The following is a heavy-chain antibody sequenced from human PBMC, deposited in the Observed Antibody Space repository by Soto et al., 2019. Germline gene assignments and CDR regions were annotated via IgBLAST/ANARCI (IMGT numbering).Heavy chain of an antibody. CDR1: GGSISSYY. CDR2: IYYSGST. CDR3: ARASMSWFDP. Sequence: SETLSLTCTVSGGSISSYYWSWIRQPPGKGLEWIGYIYYSGSTNYNPSLKSRVTISVDTSQNQFSLKLSSVTAADTAAYYCARASMSWFDPWGQGTLVTVSS. V-gene: IGHV4-59*01. J-gene: IGHJ5*02.